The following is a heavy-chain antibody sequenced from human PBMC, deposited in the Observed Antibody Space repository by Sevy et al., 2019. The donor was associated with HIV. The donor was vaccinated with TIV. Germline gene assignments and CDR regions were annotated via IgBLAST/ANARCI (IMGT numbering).Heavy chain of an antibody. CDR2: INPNTGVK. Sequence: PSVKVSCKASGYTFTDYYLHWVRQAPGQGLEWMTYINPNTGVKNYAQKFRGRVTMTTDTSINTVYMELTRLTSDDTAIYFCARGRVIFDYWGQGTLVTVSS. CDR1: GYTFTDYY. V-gene: IGHV1-2*02. CDR3: ARGRVIFDY. J-gene: IGHJ4*02.